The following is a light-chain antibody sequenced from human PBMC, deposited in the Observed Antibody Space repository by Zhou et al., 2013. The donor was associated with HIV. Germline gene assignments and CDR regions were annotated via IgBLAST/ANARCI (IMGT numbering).Light chain of an antibody. CDR3: GTWDSSLSAVV. CDR2: ETN. Sequence: QSVLTQSPSVSAAPGQKVTISCSGSNIGKNSVSWYQQFPGTAPKLLIYETNKRPSGIPDRFSGSKSGTSATLGITGLQTGDEADYYCGTWDSSLSAVVFGGGTKLTVL. CDR1: SNIGKNS. V-gene: IGLV1-51*01. J-gene: IGLJ2*01.